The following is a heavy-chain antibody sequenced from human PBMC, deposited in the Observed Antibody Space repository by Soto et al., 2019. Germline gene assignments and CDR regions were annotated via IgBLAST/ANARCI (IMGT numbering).Heavy chain of an antibody. V-gene: IGHV1-18*04. CDR1: GYTFTSYG. D-gene: IGHD1-1*01. J-gene: IGHJ6*02. CDR3: ARVRNDPNFYYYYYGMDV. Sequence: GASVKVSCKASGYTFTSYGISWVRQAPGQGLEWMGWISAYNGNTNYAQKLQGRVTMTTDTSTSTAYMELRSLRSDDTAVYYCARVRNDPNFYYYYYGMDVWGQGTTVTVS. CDR2: ISAYNGNT.